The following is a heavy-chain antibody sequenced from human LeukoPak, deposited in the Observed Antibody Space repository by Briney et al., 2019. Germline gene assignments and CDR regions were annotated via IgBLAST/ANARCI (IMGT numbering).Heavy chain of an antibody. CDR2: IRHDGIEK. V-gene: IGHV3-7*01. D-gene: IGHD5-18*01. CDR1: GFNFGYYW. J-gene: IGHJ4*02. CDR3: ARDGFSYASAY. Sequence: GGSLRLSCGASGFNFGYYWMAWVRQAPGKGLEWVANIRHDGIEKYHVDSVKGRFTISRDNTKMSLYLQLTSLRVEDTAVYYCARDGFSYASAYWGRGTLVTVSS.